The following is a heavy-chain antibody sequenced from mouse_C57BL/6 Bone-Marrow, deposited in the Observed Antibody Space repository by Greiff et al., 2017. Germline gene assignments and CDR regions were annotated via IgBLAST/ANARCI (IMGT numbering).Heavy chain of an antibody. CDR1: GFTFSSYG. V-gene: IGHV5-6*01. D-gene: IGHD4-1*01. CDR2: ISSGGSYT. Sequence: EVQVVESGGDLVKPGGSLKLSCAASGFTFSSYGMSWVRQTPDKGLEWVATISSGGSYTYYPDSVKGRFTITKDNAKNTLYLQMSSLKSEDTAMYYCASPNWAWFAYWGQGTLVTVSA. CDR3: ASPNWAWFAY. J-gene: IGHJ3*01.